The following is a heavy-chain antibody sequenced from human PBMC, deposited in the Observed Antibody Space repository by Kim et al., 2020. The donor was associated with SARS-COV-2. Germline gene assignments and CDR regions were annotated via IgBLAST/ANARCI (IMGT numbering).Heavy chain of an antibody. J-gene: IGHJ4*02. V-gene: IGHV3-9*01. CDR3: AKDMEQEDYFDY. Sequence: GYADSVKGPFTISRDNAKNSLYLQMNSLRAEDTALYYCAKDMEQEDYFDYWGQGTLVTVSS. D-gene: IGHD1-26*01.